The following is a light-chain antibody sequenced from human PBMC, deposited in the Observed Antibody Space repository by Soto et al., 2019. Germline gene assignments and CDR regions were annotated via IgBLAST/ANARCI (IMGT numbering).Light chain of an antibody. Sequence: EIVLRQSPGTLSLSPGERATLSCRASQSVSSSYLAWYQQRPGQAPRLLIYGASSRATGIPDRFSGSGSGADFTLTISSLEPEDFAVYYCQHYGSSPPYTFGQGTKLEIK. CDR2: GAS. CDR1: QSVSSSY. J-gene: IGKJ2*01. V-gene: IGKV3-20*01. CDR3: QHYGSSPPYT.